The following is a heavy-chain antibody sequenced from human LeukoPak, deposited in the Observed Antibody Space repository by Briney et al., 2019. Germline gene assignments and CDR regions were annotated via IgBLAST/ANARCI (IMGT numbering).Heavy chain of an antibody. Sequence: PSETLSLTCAVYGGSFSGYYWSWIRQPPGKGLEWIGEINHSGSTNYNPSLKSRVTISVDTSKNQFSLKLSSVTAADTAVYYCARGANVLPWFGAGEYGMDVWGQGTTVTVSS. J-gene: IGHJ6*02. CDR1: GGSFSGYY. CDR2: INHSGST. V-gene: IGHV4-34*01. CDR3: ARGANVLPWFGAGEYGMDV. D-gene: IGHD3-10*01.